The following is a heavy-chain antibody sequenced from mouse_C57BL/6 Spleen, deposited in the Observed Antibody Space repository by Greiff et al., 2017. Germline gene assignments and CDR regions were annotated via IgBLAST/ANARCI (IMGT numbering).Heavy chain of an antibody. Sequence: VQLQPSGAELVKPGASVKMSCKASGYTFTTYPIEWMKQNHGKSLEWIGNFHPYNDDTKYNEKFKGKATLTVEKSSSTVYLELSRLTSDDSAVYYCAKGDDYEGYFDDWGQGTTLTVSS. J-gene: IGHJ2*01. CDR1: GYTFTTYP. V-gene: IGHV1-47*01. D-gene: IGHD2-4*01. CDR3: AKGDDYEGYFDD. CDR2: FHPYNDDT.